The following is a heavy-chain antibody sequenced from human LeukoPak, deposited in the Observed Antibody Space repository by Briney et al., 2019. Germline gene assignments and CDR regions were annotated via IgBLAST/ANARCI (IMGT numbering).Heavy chain of an antibody. CDR2: VSGSGGST. D-gene: IGHD3-10*01. CDR3: VKDRTGTYTLDY. V-gene: IGHV3-23*01. Sequence: GGSLRLSCAASGFTFSNYAMSWVRQAPGKGLEWVSAVSGSGGSTYYADSVKGRFTISRDNSKNTLNLQMNSLRAEDTAVYYCVKDRTGTYTLDYWGQGTLVTVSS. CDR1: GFTFSNYA. J-gene: IGHJ4*02.